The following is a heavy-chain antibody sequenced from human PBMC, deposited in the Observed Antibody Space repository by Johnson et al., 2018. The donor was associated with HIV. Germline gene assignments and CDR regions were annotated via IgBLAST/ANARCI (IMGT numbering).Heavy chain of an antibody. Sequence: QVQLVESGGGVVQPGRSLRLSCAASGFTFSSYGMHWVRQAPGKGLEWVAVISYDGSNKYYADSVKGRFTISRDNSKNTLYLQMNSLRAEDMTVYYCARGGYYYDSYDAFDIWGQGTMVTVSS. CDR3: ARGGYYYDSYDAFDI. CDR1: GFTFSSYG. V-gene: IGHV3-30*19. J-gene: IGHJ3*02. D-gene: IGHD3-22*01. CDR2: ISYDGSNK.